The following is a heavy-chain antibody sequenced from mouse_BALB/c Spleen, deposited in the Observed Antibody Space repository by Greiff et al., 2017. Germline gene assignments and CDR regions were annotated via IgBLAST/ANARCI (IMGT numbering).Heavy chain of an antibody. Sequence: QVQLKQSGAELVRPGVSVKISCKGSGYTFTDYAMHWVKQSHAKSLEWIGVISTYYGDASYNQKFKSKATMTVDKSSSTAYMELARLTSEDSAIYYCARGGSSPYYAMDYWGQGTSVTVSS. V-gene: IGHV1S137*01. CDR2: ISTYYGDA. J-gene: IGHJ4*01. CDR1: GYTFTDYA. D-gene: IGHD1-1*01. CDR3: ARGGSSPYYAMDY.